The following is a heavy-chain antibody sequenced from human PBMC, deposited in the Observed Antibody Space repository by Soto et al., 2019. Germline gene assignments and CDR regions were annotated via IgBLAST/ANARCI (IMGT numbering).Heavy chain of an antibody. V-gene: IGHV1-46*03. D-gene: IGHD1-26*01. J-gene: IGHJ6*03. CDR3: ARDPGVVASGDYYYYYMDV. CDR1: GYTFTSHY. Sequence: QVQLVQSGAEVKKPGASVKVSCKATGYTFTSHYIHWVRQAPGQGLEWMGAINPSGGSTSYALKFQGIVTMTRDMYTSTVYIDLSSLRSEDTAVYYCARDPGVVASGDYYYYYMDVWGKGTTVTVSS. CDR2: INPSGGST.